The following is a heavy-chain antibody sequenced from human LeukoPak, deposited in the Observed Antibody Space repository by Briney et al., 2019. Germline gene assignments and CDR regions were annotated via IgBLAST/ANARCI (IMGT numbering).Heavy chain of an antibody. V-gene: IGHV3-23*01. CDR1: GFTFSSYG. CDR3: AILRLWELAYDAFDI. D-gene: IGHD1-26*01. J-gene: IGHJ3*02. Sequence: GGSLRLSCAASGFTFSSYGMHWVRQAPGKGLEWVSAISGSGGSTYYADSVKGRFTISRDNSKNTLYLQMNSLRAEDTAVYYCAILRLWELAYDAFDIWGQGTMVTVSS. CDR2: ISGSGGST.